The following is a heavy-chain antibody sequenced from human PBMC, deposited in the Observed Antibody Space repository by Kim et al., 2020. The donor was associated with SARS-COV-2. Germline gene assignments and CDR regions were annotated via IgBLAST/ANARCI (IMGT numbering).Heavy chain of an antibody. D-gene: IGHD6-6*01. CDR3: ARHTRQLHGY. J-gene: IGHJ4*02. V-gene: IGHV4-39*01. Sequence: SETLSLTCTVSGGSISSSSYYWGWIRQPPGKGLEWIGSIYYSGSTYYNPSLKSRVTISVDTPKNQFSLKLSSVTAADTAVYYCARHTRQLHGYWGQGTLVTVSS. CDR2: IYYSGST. CDR1: GGSISSSSYY.